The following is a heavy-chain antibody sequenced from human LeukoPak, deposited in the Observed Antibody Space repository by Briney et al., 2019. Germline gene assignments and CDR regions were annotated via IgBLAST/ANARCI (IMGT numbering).Heavy chain of an antibody. D-gene: IGHD1-26*01. CDR1: GFTFSSYA. J-gene: IGHJ6*03. CDR2: ISGSGGST. V-gene: IGHV3-23*01. CDR3: ARVRGAGLQYYYMDV. Sequence: PGGSLRLSCAASGFTFSSYAMSWVRQAPGKGLEWVSAISGSGGSTYYADSVKGRFTISRDNSKNTLYLQMNSLRADDTAVYYCARVRGAGLQYYYMDVWGKGTTVTVSS.